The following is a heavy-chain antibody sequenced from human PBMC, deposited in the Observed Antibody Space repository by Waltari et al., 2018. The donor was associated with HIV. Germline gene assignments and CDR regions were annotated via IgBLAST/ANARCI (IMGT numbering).Heavy chain of an antibody. CDR1: GGSISGGGYY. V-gene: IGHV4-61*02. Sequence: QVQLQESGPGLVKPSQTLSLTCTVSGGSISGGGYYWSWVRQPAGKGLEWIGRSNASGRTNYNPSLRSRVTISVDASKNQFSLKLTSVTAADTAVYFCARGPTAMVTFDSWGQGTLVTVSS. CDR2: SNASGRT. J-gene: IGHJ4*02. CDR3: ARGPTAMVTFDS. D-gene: IGHD5-18*01.